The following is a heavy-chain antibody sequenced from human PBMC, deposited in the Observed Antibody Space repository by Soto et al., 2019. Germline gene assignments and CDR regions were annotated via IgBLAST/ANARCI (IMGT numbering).Heavy chain of an antibody. Sequence: PSETLSLTCTVSGGSISSYYWSWIRQPPGKGLEWIGYIYYSGSTNYNPSLKSRVAISVDTSKNQFSLKLSSVTAADTAVYYCARALILTGYYLHDPLDIWGQGTMVTGSS. CDR3: ARALILTGYYLHDPLDI. CDR1: GGSISSYY. V-gene: IGHV4-59*01. D-gene: IGHD3-9*01. J-gene: IGHJ3*02. CDR2: IYYSGST.